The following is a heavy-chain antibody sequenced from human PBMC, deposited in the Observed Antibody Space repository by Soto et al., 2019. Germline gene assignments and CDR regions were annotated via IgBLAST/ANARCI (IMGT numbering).Heavy chain of an antibody. V-gene: IGHV3-23*01. CDR1: GFTFRSYA. D-gene: IGHD3-3*01. CDR2: ISGSGGST. CDR3: AKDLAYYDFWSGYYTGLAYGY. J-gene: IGHJ4*02. Sequence: GGSLRLSCTASGFTFRSYAMSWVRQAPGKGLEWVSAISGSGGSTYYADSVKGRFTISRDNSKNTLYLQMNSLRAEDTAVYYCAKDLAYYDFWSGYYTGLAYGYWGQGTLVTVSS.